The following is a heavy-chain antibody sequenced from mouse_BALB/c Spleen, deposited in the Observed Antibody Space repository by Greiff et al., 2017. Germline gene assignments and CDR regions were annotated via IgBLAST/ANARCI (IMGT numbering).Heavy chain of an antibody. Sequence: VKLQESGAELVRPGTSVKISCKASGYTFTNYWLGWVKQRPGHGLEWIGDIYPGGGYTNYNEKFKGKATLTADTSSSTAYMQLSSLTSEDSAVYFCARWLPRYFDVWGAGTTVTVSS. CDR3: ARWLPRYFDV. J-gene: IGHJ1*01. CDR2: IYPGGGYT. CDR1: GYTFTNYW. D-gene: IGHD2-2*01. V-gene: IGHV1-63*02.